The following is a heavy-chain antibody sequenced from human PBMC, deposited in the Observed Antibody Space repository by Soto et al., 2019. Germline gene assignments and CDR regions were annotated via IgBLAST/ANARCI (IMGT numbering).Heavy chain of an antibody. V-gene: IGHV3-53*01. D-gene: IGHD1-7*01. CDR3: AGDWNYAPIDYYCYGMDV. J-gene: IGHJ6*02. CDR2: IYSGGST. CDR1: GFTVSSNY. Sequence: PGGSLRLSCAASGFTVSSNYMSWVRQAPGKGLEWVSVIYSGGSTYYADSVKGRFTISRDNSKNTLYLQMNSLRAEDTAAYYRAGDWNYAPIDYYCYGMDVWGQGTTVTVSS.